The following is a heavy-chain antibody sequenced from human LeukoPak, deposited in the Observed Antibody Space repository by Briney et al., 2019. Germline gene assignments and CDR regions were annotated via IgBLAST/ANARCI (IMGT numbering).Heavy chain of an antibody. D-gene: IGHD1-26*01. CDR3: TRNRLWANDI. CDR1: GDSVSSDSVT. J-gene: IGHJ3*02. Sequence: QTLSLSCAISGDSVSSDSVTWNWIRQSPSRGLEWLGRTYYRSKWYNNYAKSVESRISINPDTSKNQFSLQLNSVTPEDTAVYYCTRNRLWANDIWGQGTLVTVSS. V-gene: IGHV6-1*01. CDR2: TYYRSKWYN.